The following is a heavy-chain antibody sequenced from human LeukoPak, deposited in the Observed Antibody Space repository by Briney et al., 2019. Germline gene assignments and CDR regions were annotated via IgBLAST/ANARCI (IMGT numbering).Heavy chain of an antibody. CDR2: IYYSGST. D-gene: IGHD3-9*01. Sequence: SETLSLTCTVSGGSVSSGSYYWSWIRQPPGKGLEWIGYIYYSGSTNYNPSLKSRVTISVDTSKNQFSLKLSSVTAADTAVYYCARDSSYYDILTGYYNLGMDVWGQGTTVTVSS. CDR3: ARDSSYYDILTGYYNLGMDV. V-gene: IGHV4-61*01. CDR1: GGSVSSGSYY. J-gene: IGHJ6*02.